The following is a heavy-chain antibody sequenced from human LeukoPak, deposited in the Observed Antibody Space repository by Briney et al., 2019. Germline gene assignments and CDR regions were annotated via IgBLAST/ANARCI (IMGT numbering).Heavy chain of an antibody. Sequence: PGGFLRLSCAASGFTVSSNYMNWVRQAPGEGLEWVSVIYNTGSAYYADSVKGRFTISRVTSKNTLYLQMNNLRVDDTAVYYCARGAFDWGQGTLVTVSS. CDR3: ARGAFD. CDR2: IYNTGSA. D-gene: IGHD3-16*01. J-gene: IGHJ4*02. CDR1: GFTVSSNY. V-gene: IGHV3-66*01.